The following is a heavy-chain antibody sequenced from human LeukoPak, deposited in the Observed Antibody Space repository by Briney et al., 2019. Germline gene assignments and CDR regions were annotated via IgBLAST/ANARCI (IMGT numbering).Heavy chain of an antibody. D-gene: IGHD2-15*01. CDR3: AKSIGYCSGGSCFEVDY. V-gene: IGHV3-21*01. CDR2: ISSRSTYI. Sequence: GGSLRLSCAASGFTFSSYSMNWVRQAPGKGLEWVASISSRSTYIYYADSVKGRLTISRDNAKNSLYLQMTSLSAEDTAVYYCAKSIGYCSGGSCFEVDYWGQGTLVTVSS. J-gene: IGHJ4*02. CDR1: GFTFSSYS.